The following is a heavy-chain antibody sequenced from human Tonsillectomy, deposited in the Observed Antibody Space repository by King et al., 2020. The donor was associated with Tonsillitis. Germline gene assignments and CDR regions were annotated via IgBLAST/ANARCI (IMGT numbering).Heavy chain of an antibody. V-gene: IGHV3-73*02. Sequence: VQLVESGGGLVQPGGSLKLSCAASGFTFSGSAMHWVRQASGKGLEWVGRIRSKANSCSTAYVASVKGRFTISRDDSKNTAYLKMNSLKTEDTAVYYFTTSIGGASFDYWGQGTLVTVSS. CDR2: IRSKANSCST. D-gene: IGHD1-26*01. CDR1: GFTFSGSA. CDR3: TTSIGGASFDY. J-gene: IGHJ4*02.